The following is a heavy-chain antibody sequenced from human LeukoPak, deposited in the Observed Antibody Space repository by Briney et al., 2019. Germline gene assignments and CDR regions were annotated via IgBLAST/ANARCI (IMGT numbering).Heavy chain of an antibody. CDR3: AKGLNETGDAALNY. CDR1: GFTFSSYA. J-gene: IGHJ4*02. V-gene: IGHV3-23*01. Sequence: GGSLRLSCAASGFTFSSYAMSWVRQAPGKGLEWVSSISGSGGNTFYADSVKGRFTISRDNSKNTLYLQMNSLRAEDTAAYHWAKGLNETGDAALNYWGQETLVTVSS. CDR2: ISGSGGNT. D-gene: IGHD4-17*01.